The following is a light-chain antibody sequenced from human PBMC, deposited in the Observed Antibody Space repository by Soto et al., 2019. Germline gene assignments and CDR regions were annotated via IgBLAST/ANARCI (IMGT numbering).Light chain of an antibody. CDR1: SSDVGAYNY. CDR3: TSYAGTYSFFYV. V-gene: IGLV2-8*01. CDR2: EVS. J-gene: IGLJ1*01. Sequence: QSVLTQAPSPSGSPGQSVSISCTGTSSDVGAYNYVSWYQQLPGKAPKLIIYEVSKRPSGVPDRFSGSKSGNTASLTVSGLQAEDEADYYCTSYAGTYSFFYVFGTGTKVTVL.